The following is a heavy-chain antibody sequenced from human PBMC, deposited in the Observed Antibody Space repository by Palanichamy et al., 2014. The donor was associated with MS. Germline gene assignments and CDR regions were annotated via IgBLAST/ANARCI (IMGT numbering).Heavy chain of an antibody. V-gene: IGHV3-33*01. CDR1: GFTFQYLW. D-gene: IGHD3-9*01. J-gene: IGHJ4*02. CDR3: ARDLSKGRYLDY. CDR2: IWSDESKK. Sequence: WGFTFQYLWYALGPPGSEARAGVVSVIWSDESKKYSADSVKGRFTISRDNSKNTLYLQMDSLRAEDTAVYYCARDLSKGRYLDYWGQGTLVIVSS.